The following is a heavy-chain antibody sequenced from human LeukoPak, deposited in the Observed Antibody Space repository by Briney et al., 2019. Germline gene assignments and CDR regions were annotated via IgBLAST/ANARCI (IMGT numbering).Heavy chain of an antibody. CDR3: ARVVDDSSGFDP. V-gene: IGHV4-30-2*01. D-gene: IGHD3-22*01. J-gene: IGHJ5*02. Sequence: SETLSLTCAASGGSISSGGYSWSWIRQPPGKGLEWIGYIYHSGSTYYNPSLKSRVTISVDRSKNQFSLKLSSVTAADTAVYYCARVVDDSSGFDPWGQGTLVTVSS. CDR2: IYHSGST. CDR1: GGSISSGGYS.